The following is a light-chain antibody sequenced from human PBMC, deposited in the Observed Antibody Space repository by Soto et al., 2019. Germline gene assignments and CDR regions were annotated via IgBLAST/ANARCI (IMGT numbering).Light chain of an antibody. CDR3: AAWDDSLNGVV. CDR1: SSNIGSNT. Sequence: QAVVTQPPSASGTLGQRVTISCSGSSSNIGSNTVNWYKQLPGTAPKLLIYSNNQRPSGVPDRFSGSKSGSSASLAISGLQSEDEADYYCAAWDDSLNGVVFGGGTKVTVL. J-gene: IGLJ2*01. V-gene: IGLV1-44*01. CDR2: SNN.